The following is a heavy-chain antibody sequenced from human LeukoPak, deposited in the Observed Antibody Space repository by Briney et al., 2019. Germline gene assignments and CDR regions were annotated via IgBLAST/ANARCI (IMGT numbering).Heavy chain of an antibody. V-gene: IGHV1-2*02. J-gene: IGHJ4*02. CDR1: GYTFTTYN. CDR3: ARTAYLATYFDY. CDR2: ITPNSGGT. Sequence: ASVKVSCKASGYTFTTYNIHWVRQAPGQGLEWMGWITPNSGGTNYAQKFQGRVTMTRDTSISTAYMELSRLRSDETAVYFCARTAYLATYFDYWGQGTLVTVSS. D-gene: IGHD1-26*01.